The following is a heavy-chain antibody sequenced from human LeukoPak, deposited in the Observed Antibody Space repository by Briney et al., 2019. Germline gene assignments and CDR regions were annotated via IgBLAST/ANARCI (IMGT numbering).Heavy chain of an antibody. J-gene: IGHJ4*02. CDR3: ARDRDYAFDY. CDR2: ISSHDSST. V-gene: IGHV3-11*04. CDR1: GFTFSDYY. D-gene: IGHD4-17*01. Sequence: GGSLRLSCAASGFTFSDYYMSWLRLAPGKGLEWISSISSHDSSTYYADSVKGRFTISRDNAKNSLSLQMTSLRAEDTAVYYCARDRDYAFDYWGQGTLVTVSS.